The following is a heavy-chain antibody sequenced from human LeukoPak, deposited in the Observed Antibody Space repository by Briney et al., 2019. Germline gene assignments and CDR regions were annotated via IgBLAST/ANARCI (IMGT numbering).Heavy chain of an antibody. CDR3: ARDLIAVRPGWFDP. V-gene: IGHV1-18*01. Sequence: GASVKVSCKASGYTFTTYGISWVRLAPGQGLEWMGWIRAYNGNTNYAQQFQGRVTMTTNTSMSTAYMELRSLRSDDTAVYYCARDLIAVRPGWFDPWGQGSLVTVSS. D-gene: IGHD6-6*01. CDR1: GYTFTTYG. CDR2: IRAYNGNT. J-gene: IGHJ5*02.